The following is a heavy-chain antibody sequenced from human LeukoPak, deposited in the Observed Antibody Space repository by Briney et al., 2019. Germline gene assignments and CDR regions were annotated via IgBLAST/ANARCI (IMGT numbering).Heavy chain of an antibody. J-gene: IGHJ4*02. V-gene: IGHV1-8*01. D-gene: IGHD1-1*01. CDR3: ARWGTRGLDFDY. CDR2: MNPNSGNT. CDR1: GYTFTSYD. Sequence: ASVKVSCKASGYTFTSYDINWVRQATGPGLEWMGWMNPNSGNTGYAQKFQGRVTMTRNTSISTAYMELSSLRSEDTAVYYCARWGTRGLDFDYWGQGTLVTVSS.